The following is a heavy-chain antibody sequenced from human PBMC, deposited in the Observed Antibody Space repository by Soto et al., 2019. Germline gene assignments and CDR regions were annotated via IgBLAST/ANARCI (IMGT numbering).Heavy chain of an antibody. CDR3: ARGASASDFDY. Sequence: QVQLVESGGGVVQPGRSLRLSCAASGFTFSTYGMHWVRQAPGKGVEWAAVIWYDGSNQYYADSVKGRFPISRDNSKNTLYLQMNSLRVEDKAVYYCARGASASDFDYWGQGTLVPVSS. D-gene: IGHD6-25*01. J-gene: IGHJ4*02. CDR2: IWYDGSNQ. CDR1: GFTFSTYG. V-gene: IGHV3-33*01.